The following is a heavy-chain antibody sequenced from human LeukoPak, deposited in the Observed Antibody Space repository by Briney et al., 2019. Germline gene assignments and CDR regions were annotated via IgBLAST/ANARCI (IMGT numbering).Heavy chain of an antibody. CDR3: ARGVDWFDP. D-gene: IGHD2-8*01. J-gene: IGHJ5*02. Sequence: SGGSLRLSCAASGFTFDDYTMHWVRQAPGKGLEWVSLISWDGGSTYYADSMKGRFTISRDNSKSSLYLQMNSLRADDTAVYYCARGVDWFDPWGQGTLVTVSS. CDR2: ISWDGGST. V-gene: IGHV3-43*01. CDR1: GFTFDDYT.